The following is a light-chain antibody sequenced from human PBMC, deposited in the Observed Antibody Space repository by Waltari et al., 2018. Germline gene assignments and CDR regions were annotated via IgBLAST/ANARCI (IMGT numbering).Light chain of an antibody. CDR3: HQHNNWPYT. Sequence: EIVLTQSPATLSFFPGERVTLSCRASQSVSRYMAWYQQKPGQAPRLLIYDISNRATGIPASFSGSGSGSDFTLTISSLEPEDFAVYYCHQHNNWPYTFGQGTKLEI. V-gene: IGKV3-11*01. J-gene: IGKJ2*01. CDR2: DIS. CDR1: QSVSRY.